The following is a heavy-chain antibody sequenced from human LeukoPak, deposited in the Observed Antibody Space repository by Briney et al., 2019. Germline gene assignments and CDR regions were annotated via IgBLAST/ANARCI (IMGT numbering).Heavy chain of an antibody. CDR3: ASNFYDVGGYYYRTPVQY. Sequence: GGSLRLSCAASRFTFTTFSEYVMHWARQAPGKGLEWVAAVSYDGGSEYYADSVKGRFAVSRDNSKNTLYLQMRSLRPEDTAVYYCASNFYDVGGYYYRTPVQYWGQGTPVTVSS. D-gene: IGHD3-22*01. CDR1: RFTFTTFSEYV. V-gene: IGHV3-30*09. J-gene: IGHJ4*02. CDR2: VSYDGGSE.